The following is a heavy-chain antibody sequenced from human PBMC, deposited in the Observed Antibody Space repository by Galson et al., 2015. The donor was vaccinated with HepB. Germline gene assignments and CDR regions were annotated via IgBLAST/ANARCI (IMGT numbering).Heavy chain of an antibody. Sequence: ETLSLTCTVSGGSISSYYWSWVRQPPGKGLEWIGYIYYSGSTNYNPSLKSRVTISVDTSKNQFSLKLSSVTAADTAVYYCASVGYSGYDWDQFDYWGQGTLVTVSS. D-gene: IGHD5-12*01. CDR1: GGSISSYY. J-gene: IGHJ4*02. CDR2: IYYSGST. CDR3: ASVGYSGYDWDQFDY. V-gene: IGHV4-59*01.